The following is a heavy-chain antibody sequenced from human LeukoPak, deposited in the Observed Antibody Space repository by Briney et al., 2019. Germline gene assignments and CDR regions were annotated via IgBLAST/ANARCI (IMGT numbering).Heavy chain of an antibody. CDR1: GGSISSYY. CDR3: ARTYGSGSYLWFDP. V-gene: IGHV4-4*07. Sequence: LRESLSLTCTVSGGSISSYYWSWIRQPAGKGLEWIGRIYTSGSTNYNPSLKSRVTISVDTSKNQFSLKLSSVTAADTAVYYCARTYGSGSYLWFDPWGQGTLVTVSS. D-gene: IGHD3-10*01. J-gene: IGHJ5*02. CDR2: IYTSGST.